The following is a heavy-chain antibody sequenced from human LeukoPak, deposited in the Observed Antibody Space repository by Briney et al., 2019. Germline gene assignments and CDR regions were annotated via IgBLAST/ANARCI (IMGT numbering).Heavy chain of an antibody. D-gene: IGHD2-8*01. CDR3: EAIMGISEFDY. Sequence: GASVKVSCKASGGTFSSYTINWVRQAPGQGLEWMGGLIPMFGTANYAQKFQGRVTITADESTNTAYMELSSLRSEDTAVYYCEAIMGISEFDYWGQGTLVTVSS. J-gene: IGHJ4*02. CDR2: LIPMFGTA. V-gene: IGHV1-69*01. CDR1: GGTFSSYT.